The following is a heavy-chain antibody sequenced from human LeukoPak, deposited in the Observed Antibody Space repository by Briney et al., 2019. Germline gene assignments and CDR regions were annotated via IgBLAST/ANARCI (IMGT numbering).Heavy chain of an antibody. Sequence: SSVKVSCKASGGTFSSYAISWVRQAPGQGLEWMGGIIPIFGTANYAQKFQGRVTITTDESTSTAYMELSSLRSEDTAVYYCARRDRSGSYYWFDPWAREPWSPPPQ. V-gene: IGHV1-69*05. J-gene: IGHJ5*02. D-gene: IGHD1-26*01. CDR3: ARRDRSGSYYWFDP. CDR1: GGTFSSYA. CDR2: IIPIFGTA.